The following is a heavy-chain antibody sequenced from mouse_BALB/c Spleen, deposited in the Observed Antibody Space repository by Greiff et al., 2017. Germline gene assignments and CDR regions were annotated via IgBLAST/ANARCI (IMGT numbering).Heavy chain of an antibody. V-gene: IGHV14-3*02. Sequence: VQVVESGAELVKPGASVKLSCTASGFNIKDTYMHWVKQRPEQGLAWIGRIDPANGNTKYDPKFQGKATITADTSSNTAYLQLRSLTSEDTAVYYGARWGYGYAMDYWGQGTSVTVSS. D-gene: IGHD2-14*01. J-gene: IGHJ4*01. CDR1: GFNIKDTY. CDR2: IDPANGNT. CDR3: ARWGYGYAMDY.